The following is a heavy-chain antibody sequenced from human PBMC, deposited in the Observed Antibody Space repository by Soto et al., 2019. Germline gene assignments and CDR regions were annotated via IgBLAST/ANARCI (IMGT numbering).Heavy chain of an antibody. D-gene: IGHD3-3*01. J-gene: IGHJ5*02. CDR2: IYPGDSDT. CDR3: AAQQNAFWSGYFRRGWFDP. V-gene: IGHV5-51*01. CDR1: GDSFSNYW. Sequence: LKISCKGSGDSFSNYWIAWVRQMPGKGLEWMGIIYPGDSDTGYSPSFQGQVTISADTSINTVYLQWSSLKASDTAMYYCAAQQNAFWSGYFRRGWFDPWGQGPLVTVSS.